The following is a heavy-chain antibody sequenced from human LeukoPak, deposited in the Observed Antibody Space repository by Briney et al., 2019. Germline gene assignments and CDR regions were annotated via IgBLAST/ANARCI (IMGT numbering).Heavy chain of an antibody. Sequence: PGGSLRLSCAASGFTFSSYSMNWVRQAPGRGREWVSYISSSSSTIYYADSVKGRFTISRDNAKNSLYLQRNSLRAEDTAVYYCARDKNGVFDIWGQGTMVTVSS. CDR2: ISSSSSTI. CDR1: GFTFSSYS. J-gene: IGHJ3*02. D-gene: IGHD3-3*01. V-gene: IGHV3-48*01. CDR3: ARDKNGVFDI.